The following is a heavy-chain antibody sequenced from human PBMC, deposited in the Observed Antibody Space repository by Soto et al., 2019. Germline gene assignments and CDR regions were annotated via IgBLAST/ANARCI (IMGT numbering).Heavy chain of an antibody. CDR2: INTGKGNT. D-gene: IGHD3-10*01. J-gene: IGHJ3*02. Sequence: QVQFVQSGAEVKKPGASVKVSCKASGYNFTTYAIHWVRQAPGQRLEWMGWINTGKGNTKYSQKFQGRVTITRDTSASTDYMDLSSLRSGDTAVYYCARDPWGGAVDAFDIWGQGTMVTVSS. CDR3: ARDPWGGAVDAFDI. CDR1: GYNFTTYA. V-gene: IGHV1-3*04.